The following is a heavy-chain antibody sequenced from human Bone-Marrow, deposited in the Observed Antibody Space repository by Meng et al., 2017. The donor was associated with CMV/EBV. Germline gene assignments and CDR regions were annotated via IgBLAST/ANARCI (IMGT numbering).Heavy chain of an antibody. Sequence: GGSLRLSCGASGFTFSTYDIHWVRQPPGKGLEWVAFIPYDGSYEYYADSVKGRFTISRDNSKNALYLQINSLRAEDTALYYCARGRRYCSSISCQTYFDYWGQGTLVTVSS. CDR3: ARGRRYCSSISCQTYFDY. CDR2: IPYDGSYE. J-gene: IGHJ4*02. D-gene: IGHD2-2*01. V-gene: IGHV3-30*02. CDR1: GFTFSTYD.